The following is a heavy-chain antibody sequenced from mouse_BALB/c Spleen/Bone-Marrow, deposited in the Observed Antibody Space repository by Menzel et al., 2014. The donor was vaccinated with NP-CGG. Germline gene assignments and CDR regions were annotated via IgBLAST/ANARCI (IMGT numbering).Heavy chain of an antibody. V-gene: IGHV14-3*02. J-gene: IGHJ4*01. CDR2: IDPANGNT. Sequence: VQLQQSGAELVKPGASVKLSCTASGFNIKDTYMHWVKQRPEQGLEWIGRIDPANGNTKYDPKFQGKATITADTSSNTAYLQLSSLTSEDTAVYYCARERDYDYAYSMDCWGQGTSVTVSS. D-gene: IGHD2-4*01. CDR1: GFNIKDTY. CDR3: ARERDYDYAYSMDC.